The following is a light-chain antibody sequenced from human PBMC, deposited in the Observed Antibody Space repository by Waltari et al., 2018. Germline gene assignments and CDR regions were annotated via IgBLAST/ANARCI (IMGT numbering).Light chain of an antibody. CDR2: GAS. CDR3: QHYVRLPAT. Sequence: SCTAVQSVSKYLAWYQQKPGQAPRLLIYGASSKATGIPDRFSGSGSGTDFSLTISRLEPEDFAVYYCQHYVRLPATFGQGTKVEIK. J-gene: IGKJ1*01. V-gene: IGKV3-20*01. CDR1: QSVSKY.